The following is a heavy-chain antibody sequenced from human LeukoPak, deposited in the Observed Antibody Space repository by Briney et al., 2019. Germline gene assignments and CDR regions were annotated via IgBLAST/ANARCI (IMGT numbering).Heavy chain of an antibody. CDR2: IIPIFGTA. D-gene: IGHD2-21*01. CDR3: ARDPPPYYYYYGMDV. Sequence: ASVKVSCKASGGTFSSYAISWVRQAPGQGLEWMGGIIPIFGTANYAQKFQGRVTITADESTSTAYMELSSLRSEDTAVYYCARDPPPYYYYYGMDVWGQGTTVTVSS. CDR1: GGTFSSYA. V-gene: IGHV1-69*13. J-gene: IGHJ6*02.